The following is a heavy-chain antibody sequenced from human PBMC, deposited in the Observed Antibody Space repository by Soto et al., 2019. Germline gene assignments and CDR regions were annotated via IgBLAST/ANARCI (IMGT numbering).Heavy chain of an antibody. V-gene: IGHV3-21*01. Sequence: ESLKISCAASGFTFSSYSMNWVRQAPGKGLDWVSSISSSSGYIDYADSVKGRFTISRDNAKNSLYLQMNSLRAEDTAVYYCARDGMGATTPSYFDSWGQGTLVTVSS. CDR1: GFTFSSYS. D-gene: IGHD1-26*01. CDR2: ISSSSGYI. CDR3: ARDGMGATTPSYFDS. J-gene: IGHJ4*02.